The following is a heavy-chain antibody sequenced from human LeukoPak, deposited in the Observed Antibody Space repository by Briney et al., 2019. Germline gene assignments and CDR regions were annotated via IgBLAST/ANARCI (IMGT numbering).Heavy chain of an antibody. CDR2: IKQDGSEK. CDR1: GFTFSGFW. CDR3: ARDSYYYYMDV. V-gene: IGHV3-7*01. Sequence: GGSLRLSCAASGFTFSGFWMSWVRQSPGKGLEWVANIKQDGSEKYYVDSVKGRFTISRDNAKNSLYLQMNSLRAEDTAVYYCARDSYYYYMDVWGKGTTVTVSS. J-gene: IGHJ6*03.